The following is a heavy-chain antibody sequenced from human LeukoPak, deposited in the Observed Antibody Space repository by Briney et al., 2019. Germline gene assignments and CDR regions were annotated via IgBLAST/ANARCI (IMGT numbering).Heavy chain of an antibody. Sequence: GSLRLSCAASGFTFSSYGMHWVRQAPGKGPEWVAVISYDGSNKYYADSVKGRFTISRDNSKNTLYLQMNSLRAEDTAVYYCAKDRRTYYDFWSGPFDYWGQGTLVTVSS. V-gene: IGHV3-30*18. CDR1: GFTFSSYG. CDR3: AKDRRTYYDFWSGPFDY. D-gene: IGHD3-3*01. CDR2: ISYDGSNK. J-gene: IGHJ4*02.